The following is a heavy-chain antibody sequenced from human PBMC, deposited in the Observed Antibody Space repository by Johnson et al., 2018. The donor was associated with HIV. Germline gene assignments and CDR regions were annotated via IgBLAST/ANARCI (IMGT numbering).Heavy chain of an antibody. J-gene: IGHJ3*02. Sequence: QMLLVESGGGVVQPGRSLRLSCAASGFTFSSYGMHWVRQAPGKGLEWVAVIWYDGSNKYYADYVKGRFTISRDNFKNTVYLQMNSLRTVDTAVYYCARGYTWNDVSIWGQGTMVTVSS. CDR3: ARGYTWNDVSI. CDR2: IWYDGSNK. V-gene: IGHV3-33*01. CDR1: GFTFSSYG. D-gene: IGHD1-1*01.